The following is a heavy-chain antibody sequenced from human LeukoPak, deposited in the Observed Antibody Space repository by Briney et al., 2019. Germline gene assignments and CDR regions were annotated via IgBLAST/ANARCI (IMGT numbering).Heavy chain of an antibody. Sequence: VASVTVSCTASGYTFTGYYMHWVRQAPGQGLEWMGRINPNSGGTNYAQKFQGRVTMTRDTSISTAYMELSRLRSDDTAVYYCARSAKTYYYGSGSYYDWFDPWGQGTLVTVSS. D-gene: IGHD3-10*01. CDR2: INPNSGGT. V-gene: IGHV1-2*06. CDR3: ARSAKTYYYGSGSYYDWFDP. CDR1: GYTFTGYY. J-gene: IGHJ5*02.